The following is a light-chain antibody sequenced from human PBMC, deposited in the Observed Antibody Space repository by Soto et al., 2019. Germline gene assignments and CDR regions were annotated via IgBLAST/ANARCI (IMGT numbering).Light chain of an antibody. CDR3: QQYNNWPLFT. CDR2: GAS. V-gene: IGKV3-15*01. CDR1: QSVSSN. J-gene: IGKJ3*01. Sequence: EIVMTQSPATLSVSPGERATLSCRASQSVSSNLAWYQQKPGQAPRLFIYGASTRATGIPARFSGSGSGTEFTLTISSLQSEDFAVYYCQQYNNWPLFTFGPGTKVDIK.